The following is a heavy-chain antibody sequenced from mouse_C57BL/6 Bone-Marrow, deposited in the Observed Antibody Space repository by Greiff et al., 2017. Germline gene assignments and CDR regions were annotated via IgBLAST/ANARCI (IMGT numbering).Heavy chain of an antibody. CDR3: ARLNAMDY. J-gene: IGHJ4*01. Sequence: DVMLVASGGCLVKPGGSLQLSCAASGFTFSDSGMHWVRPAPEKGLEWVAYISSGSSTLYYADTVKGRFTISIDTAQNTLSLQMTSLRSEDTAMYYCARLNAMDYWGQGTSVTVSS. CDR2: ISSGSSTL. CDR1: GFTFSDSG. V-gene: IGHV5-17*01.